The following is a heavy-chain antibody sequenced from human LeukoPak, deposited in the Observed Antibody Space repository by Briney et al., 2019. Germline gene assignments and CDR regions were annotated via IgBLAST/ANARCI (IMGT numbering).Heavy chain of an antibody. CDR2: IYYSGST. J-gene: IGHJ5*02. D-gene: IGHD3-16*01. Sequence: SETLSLTCTVSGGSISSYYWSWIRQPPGKGLEWIGYIYYSGSTNYNPSLKSRVTISVDTSKNQFSLKLSSVTAADTAVYYCARQITVVSWFDPWGQGTLVTVSS. V-gene: IGHV4-59*01. CDR3: ARQITVVSWFDP. CDR1: GGSISSYY.